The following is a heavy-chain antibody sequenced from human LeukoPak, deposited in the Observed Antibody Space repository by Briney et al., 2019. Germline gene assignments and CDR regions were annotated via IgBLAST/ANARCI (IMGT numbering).Heavy chain of an antibody. CDR1: GFTVSSNY. CDR2: IYSGGST. CDR3: ASYFCGGDCYEGGAFDI. V-gene: IGHV3-53*04. D-gene: IGHD2-21*02. J-gene: IGHJ3*02. Sequence: GGSLRLSCAASGFTVSSNYMSWVRQAPGKGLEWVSVIYSGGSTYYADSVKGRFTTSRHNSKNTLYLQMNSLRAEDTAVYYRASYFCGGDCYEGGAFDIWGQGTMVTVSS.